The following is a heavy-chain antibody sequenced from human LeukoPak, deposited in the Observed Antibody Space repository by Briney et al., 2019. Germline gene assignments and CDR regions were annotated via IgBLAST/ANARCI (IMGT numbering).Heavy chain of an antibody. V-gene: IGHV3-48*04. Sequence: GGSLRLSCAASGFTFSSYAMSWVRQAPGKGLEWVSYISSSGSTIYYADSVKGRFTISRDNAKNSLYLQMNSLRAEDTAVYYCASTADGSGSYVPFDYWGQGTLVTVSS. D-gene: IGHD3-10*01. CDR1: GFTFSSYA. J-gene: IGHJ4*02. CDR2: ISSSGSTI. CDR3: ASTADGSGSYVPFDY.